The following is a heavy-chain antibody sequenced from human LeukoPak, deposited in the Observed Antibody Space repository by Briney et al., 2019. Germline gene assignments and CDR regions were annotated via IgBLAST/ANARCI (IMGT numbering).Heavy chain of an antibody. D-gene: IGHD1-26*01. CDR2: ITYDGSNK. V-gene: IGHV3-30*18. Sequence: GGSLRLSCAASRFTFSTYGMHWVRQAPGKGLEWVAVITYDGSNKYYADSVKGRFTISRDNSKNTLYLQMNSLRVEDTAVYYCAKGGPPTGASPRPWDFNYWGQGTLVTVSS. CDR1: RFTFSTYG. CDR3: AKGGPPTGASPRPWDFNY. J-gene: IGHJ4*02.